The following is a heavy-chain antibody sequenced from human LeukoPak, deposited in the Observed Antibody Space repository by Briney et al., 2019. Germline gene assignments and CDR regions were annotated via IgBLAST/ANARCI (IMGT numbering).Heavy chain of an antibody. CDR1: GGSIRSSYYY. CDR2: IYDSGST. D-gene: IGHD3-10*01. V-gene: IGHV4-39*07. J-gene: IGHJ4*02. CDR3: ARGGLTFGGD. Sequence: SETLSLTCTVSGGSIRSSYYYWGWIRQPPGKGLEWIGSIYDSGSTYYNPSLKSRVTISVDTSKNQFSLNLNSVTAADTAVYYCARGGLTFGGDWGQGTLVTVSS.